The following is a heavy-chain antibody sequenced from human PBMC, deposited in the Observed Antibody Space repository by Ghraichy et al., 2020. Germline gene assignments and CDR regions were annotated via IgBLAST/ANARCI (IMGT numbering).Heavy chain of an antibody. D-gene: IGHD2-15*01. CDR1: GYTFTGYY. Sequence: ASVKVSCKASGYTFTGYYMHWVRQAPGQGLEWMGWINPNSGATNYAQKFQGRVTMTRDTSISTAYMDLSRLRSDDTAVYYCARVPRVAAMGSWFDPWGQGTLVTVSP. CDR3: ARVPRVAAMGSWFDP. V-gene: IGHV1-2*02. J-gene: IGHJ5*02. CDR2: INPNSGAT.